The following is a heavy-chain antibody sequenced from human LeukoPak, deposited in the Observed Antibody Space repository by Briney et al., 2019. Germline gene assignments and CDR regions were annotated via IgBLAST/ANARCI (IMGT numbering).Heavy chain of an antibody. CDR1: GGSISSGGYS. CDR3: AREDYYEPYYYGMDV. CDR2: IYTSGST. J-gene: IGHJ6*02. Sequence: SETLSLTCAVSGGSISSGGYSWSWIRQPAGKGLEWIGRIYTSGSTNYNPSLKSRVTMSVDTSKNQFSLKLSSVTAADTAVYYCAREDYYEPYYYGMDVWGQGTTVTVSS. D-gene: IGHD3-22*01. V-gene: IGHV4-61*02.